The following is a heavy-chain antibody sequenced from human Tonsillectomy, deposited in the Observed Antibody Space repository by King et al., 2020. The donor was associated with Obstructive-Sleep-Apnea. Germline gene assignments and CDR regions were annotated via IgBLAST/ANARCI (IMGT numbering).Heavy chain of an antibody. CDR3: VCKSDPDV. V-gene: IGHV5-51*01. CDR1: GYSFTTYW. Sequence: QLVQSGAEVKKPGESLKISCKGSGYSFTTYWIGWVRHMPGKGLEWMGIIYPIDSDTRYSPSFQGQVTISADKSVSTAYLQWSSLKASDTAMYYCVCKSDPDVWGQGTTVTVSS. J-gene: IGHJ6*02. CDR2: IYPIDSDT.